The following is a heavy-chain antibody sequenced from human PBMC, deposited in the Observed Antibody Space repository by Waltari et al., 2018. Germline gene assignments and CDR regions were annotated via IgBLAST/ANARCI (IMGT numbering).Heavy chain of an antibody. CDR1: GGSINGYF. J-gene: IGHJ4*02. D-gene: IGHD2-15*01. CDR2: IYYGGNP. V-gene: IGHV4-59*01. CDR3: ARLGFYGGNSRYLDDS. Sequence: QVQLQESGPRVVKPSETLSLTCTVSGGSINGYFWSWIRQPPGKGVEWVGYIYYGGNPKKNPSLESRGTISADPFKTQFSRDLTLVTAADTAVYFCARLGFYGGNSRYLDDSWGPGTLVTVSS.